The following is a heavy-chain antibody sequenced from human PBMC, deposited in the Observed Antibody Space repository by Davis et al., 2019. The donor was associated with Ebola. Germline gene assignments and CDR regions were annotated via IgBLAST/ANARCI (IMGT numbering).Heavy chain of an antibody. V-gene: IGHV1-18*01. CDR3: ARDGEYIAAAVYFDY. Sequence: ASVKVSCKASGYTFTSYGISWVRQAPGQGLEWMGWISAYNGNTNYAQKFQGRVTITADKSTSTAYMELSSLRSEDTAVYYCARDGEYIAAAVYFDYWGQGTLVTVSS. CDR1: GYTFTSYG. D-gene: IGHD6-13*01. CDR2: ISAYNGNT. J-gene: IGHJ4*02.